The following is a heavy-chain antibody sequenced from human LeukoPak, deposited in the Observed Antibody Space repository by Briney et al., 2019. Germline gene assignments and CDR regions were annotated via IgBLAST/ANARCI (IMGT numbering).Heavy chain of an antibody. CDR1: GYTFTSYG. D-gene: IGHD2-2*01. V-gene: IGHV1-18*01. CDR3: ARERVVPADVPYYYYGMDV. CDR2: ISAYNGNT. J-gene: IGHJ6*02. Sequence: ASVKVSCKASGYTFTSYGISWVRQAPGQGLEWMGWISAYNGNTNYAQKLQGRVTMTTDTSTSTAYMELRSLRSDDTAVYYCARERVVPADVPYYYYGMDVWGQGTTVTVSS.